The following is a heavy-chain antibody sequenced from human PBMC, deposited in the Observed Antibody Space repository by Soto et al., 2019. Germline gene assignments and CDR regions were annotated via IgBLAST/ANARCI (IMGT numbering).Heavy chain of an antibody. CDR1: GGSISSYY. CDR2: IYYSGST. Sequence: SETLSLTCTVSGGSISSYYWSWIRQPPGKGLEWIGYIYYSGSTNYNPSLKSRFTISVDTSKNQFSLKLSSVTAADTAVYYCARDFHSSGWNNWFDPWGQGTLVTVSS. J-gene: IGHJ5*02. D-gene: IGHD6-19*01. CDR3: ARDFHSSGWNNWFDP. V-gene: IGHV4-59*01.